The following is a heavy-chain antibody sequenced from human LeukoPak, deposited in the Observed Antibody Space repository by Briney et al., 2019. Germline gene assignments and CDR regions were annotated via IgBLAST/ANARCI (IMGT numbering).Heavy chain of an antibody. V-gene: IGHV3-23*01. CDR2: ISGSGDAR. CDR1: GSTFSSYA. D-gene: IGHD3-3*01. Sequence: GGSLRLSCTVSGSTFSSYAMTWVRQAPGKGLEWVSTISGSGDARYYADSVKGRFTISRDNPINTLYLQMSSLRAEDTALYYCAKERFRALDPWGQGTLVSVAS. CDR3: AKERFRALDP. J-gene: IGHJ5*02.